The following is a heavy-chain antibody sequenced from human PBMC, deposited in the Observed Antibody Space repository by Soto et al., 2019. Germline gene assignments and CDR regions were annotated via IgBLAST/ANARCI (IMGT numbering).Heavy chain of an antibody. J-gene: IGHJ5*02. CDR1: GGTFSSYA. CDR2: IIPIFGTA. D-gene: IGHD3-10*01. CDR3: ARSYYYGSGSYFWFDP. Sequence: SVKVSCKASGGTFSSYAISWVRQAPGQGLEWMGGIIPIFGTANYAQKFQGRVTITADESTSTAYMELSSLRSEDTAVYYCARSYYYGSGSYFWFDPWGQGTLVTVSS. V-gene: IGHV1-69*13.